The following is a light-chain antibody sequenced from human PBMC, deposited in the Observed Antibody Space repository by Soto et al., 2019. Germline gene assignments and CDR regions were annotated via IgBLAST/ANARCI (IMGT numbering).Light chain of an antibody. Sequence: EIVLTQSPATLSLSPGERATLSCRASQSVNSYLAWYQHKPGQAPRLLIYDASNRATGIPARFSGSGSGTEFTLTISSLQSEDFAVYYCQQYNNWPWTFGQGTKVEIK. V-gene: IGKV3-15*01. CDR1: QSVNSY. J-gene: IGKJ1*01. CDR2: DAS. CDR3: QQYNNWPWT.